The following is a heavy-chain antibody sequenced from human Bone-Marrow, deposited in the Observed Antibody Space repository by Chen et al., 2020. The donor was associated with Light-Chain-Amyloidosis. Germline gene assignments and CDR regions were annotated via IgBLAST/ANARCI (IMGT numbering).Heavy chain of an antibody. CDR1: GFTFGNYA. CDR2: LRGSGGTT. D-gene: IGHD3-10*01. CDR3: AKDPRYGSGSYWGYYFDF. J-gene: IGHJ4*02. Sequence: EVQLVESGGGLVQSGMSLKLSCAASGFTFGNYAMSWVRRAPGKGLEWVSTLRGSGGTTYYADAVRGRFTISRDNFQNTLYLQMNSLRAEDTAVYYCAKDPRYGSGSYWGYYFDFWGQGALVTVFS. V-gene: IGHV3-23*04.